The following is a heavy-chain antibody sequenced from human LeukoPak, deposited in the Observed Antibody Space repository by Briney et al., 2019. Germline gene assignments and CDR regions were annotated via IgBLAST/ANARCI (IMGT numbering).Heavy chain of an antibody. CDR1: GGSISSSSYY. CDR3: ARQGPWARLAVAGVWFDP. CDR2: IYYSGNT. J-gene: IGHJ5*02. D-gene: IGHD6-19*01. V-gene: IGHV4-39*01. Sequence: PSETLSLTCTVSGGSISSSSYYWGWIRQPPGKGLEWIATIYYSGNTYYNPSLKSRVTISVDTSKNQFSLKLSSVTAADTAVYYCARQGPWARLAVAGVWFDPWGQGTLVTVSS.